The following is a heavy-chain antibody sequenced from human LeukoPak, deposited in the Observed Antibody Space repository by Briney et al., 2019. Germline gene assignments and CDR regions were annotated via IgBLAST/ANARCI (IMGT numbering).Heavy chain of an antibody. Sequence: GGSLRLSCAASGFTFSLYWMSWVRQAPGKGLEWVANIKQDGGEKYYVDSVKGRFTISRDNAKNSLSLEMNSLRAEDTAVYYCARDVVVGSFDYWGQGTLVTVSS. CDR1: GFTFSLYW. CDR2: IKQDGGEK. D-gene: IGHD2-2*01. J-gene: IGHJ4*02. V-gene: IGHV3-7*01. CDR3: ARDVVVGSFDY.